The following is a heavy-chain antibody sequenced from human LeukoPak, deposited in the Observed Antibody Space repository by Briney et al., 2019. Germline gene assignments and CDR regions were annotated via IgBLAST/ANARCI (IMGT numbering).Heavy chain of an antibody. J-gene: IGHJ5*02. CDR3: ARGVNYYDSSGYYLNWFDP. V-gene: IGHV3-64*01. CDR1: GFTFSSYA. CDR2: ISSNGGST. D-gene: IGHD3-22*01. Sequence: GGSLRLSCAASGFTFSSYAMHWVRQAPGKGLEYVSAISSNGGSTYYANSVKGRFTISRDNSKNTLCLQMGSLRAEDMAVYYCARGVNYYDSSGYYLNWFDPWGQGTLVTVSS.